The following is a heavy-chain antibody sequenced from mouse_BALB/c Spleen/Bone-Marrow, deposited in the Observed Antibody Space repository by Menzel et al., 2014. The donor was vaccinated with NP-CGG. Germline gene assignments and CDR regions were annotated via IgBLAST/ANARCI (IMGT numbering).Heavy chain of an antibody. CDR2: IDPANGNT. CDR1: GFNIKDTY. D-gene: IGHD2-1*01. J-gene: IGHJ4*01. CDR3: ARYGNYCYAMDY. V-gene: IGHV14-3*02. Sequence: EVMLVESGAELAKPGASVKLSCTASGFNIKDTYMHWVKQRPEQGLEWIGRIDPANGNTKYDPKFQGKATITADTSSNTAYLQLSSLTSEDTAVYYCARYGNYCYAMDYWGQGTSVTVSS.